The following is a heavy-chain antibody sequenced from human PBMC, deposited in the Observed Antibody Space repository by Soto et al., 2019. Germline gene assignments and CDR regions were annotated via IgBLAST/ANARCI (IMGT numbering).Heavy chain of an antibody. CDR3: ARSVMTTVTTDI. J-gene: IGHJ3*02. CDR2: ISAYNGNT. V-gene: IGHV1-18*01. D-gene: IGHD4-17*01. CDR1: GYAFTSYG. Sequence: ASVKVSCQASGYAFTSYGISWVRQAPGQGLEWMGWISAYNGNTNYAQKLQGRVTMTTDTSTSTAYMELRSLRSDDTAVYYCARSVMTTVTTDIWGQGTMVTVSS.